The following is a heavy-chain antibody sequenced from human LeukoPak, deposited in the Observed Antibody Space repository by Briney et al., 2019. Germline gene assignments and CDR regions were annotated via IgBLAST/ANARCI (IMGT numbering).Heavy chain of an antibody. Sequence: GGSLRLSCAASGFTFSNYMMHWVRQAPGKGLVWVSRIKSDGITITYADSVKGRFTISRDNSKNTLYLQMNSLRAEDTAVYYCARGGYTDSSWAYWGQGTLVTVSS. V-gene: IGHV3-74*01. CDR1: GFTFSNYM. J-gene: IGHJ4*02. CDR3: ARGGYTDSSWAY. D-gene: IGHD6-13*01. CDR2: IKSDGITI.